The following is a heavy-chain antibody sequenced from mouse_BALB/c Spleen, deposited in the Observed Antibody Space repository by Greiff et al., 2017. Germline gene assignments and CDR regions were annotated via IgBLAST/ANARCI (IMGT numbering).Heavy chain of an antibody. CDR1: GYSFTSYW. D-gene: IGHD2-3*01. V-gene: IGHV1-7*01. J-gene: IGHJ3*01. CDR3: ARPYDGYPFAY. CDR2: INPSTGYT. Sequence: QVQLKQSGAELAKPGDSVYMSCTASGYSFTSYWMHWVKQRPGQGLEWLGYINPSTGYTEYNQKFKDKTTLTADKSSSTAYMQLSSLTSEDSAVYYCARPYDGYPFAYWGQGTLVTVSA.